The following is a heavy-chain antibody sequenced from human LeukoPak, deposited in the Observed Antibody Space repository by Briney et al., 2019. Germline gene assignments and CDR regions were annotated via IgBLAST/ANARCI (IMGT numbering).Heavy chain of an antibody. CDR2: IYYSGST. CDR3: ARVLVRGVIRYAFDI. J-gene: IGHJ3*02. Sequence: PSETLSLTCTVSSGSISSYYWSWIRQPPGKGLEWMGDIYYSGSTNYNPSLKSRVTISVDTSKNQFSLKLSSVTAADTAVYYCARVLVRGVIRYAFDIWGQGTMVTVSS. D-gene: IGHD3-10*01. CDR1: SGSISSYY. V-gene: IGHV4-59*01.